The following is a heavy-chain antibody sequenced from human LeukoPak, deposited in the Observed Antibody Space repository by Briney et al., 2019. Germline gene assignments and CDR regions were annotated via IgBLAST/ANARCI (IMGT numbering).Heavy chain of an antibody. CDR1: GGSISSGRYY. D-gene: IGHD4-11*01. J-gene: IGHJ5*02. CDR3: ARDSNIARFYL. Sequence: SETLSLTCTVSGGSISSGRYYWGWIRQPPGKGLEWIGSIYYSGSTYYNPSLQSRVTISVDTSKNQFSLRLTSVTAADTAVYFCARDSNIARFYLWGQGSLVTVSS. V-gene: IGHV4-39*07. CDR2: IYYSGST.